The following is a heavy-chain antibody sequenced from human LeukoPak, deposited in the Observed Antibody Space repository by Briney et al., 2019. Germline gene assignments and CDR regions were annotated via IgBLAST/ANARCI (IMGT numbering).Heavy chain of an antibody. CDR3: ARVENVLLWFGELLGYFDY. CDR2: ISYDGSNK. CDR1: GFTFSSYA. Sequence: GGSLRLSCAASGFTFSSYAMHWVRQAPGKGLEWVAVISYDGSNKYYADSVKGRFTISRDNSKNTLYLQMNSLRAEDTAVYYCARVENVLLWFGELLGYFDYWGQGTLVTVSS. V-gene: IGHV3-30*14. D-gene: IGHD3-10*01. J-gene: IGHJ4*02.